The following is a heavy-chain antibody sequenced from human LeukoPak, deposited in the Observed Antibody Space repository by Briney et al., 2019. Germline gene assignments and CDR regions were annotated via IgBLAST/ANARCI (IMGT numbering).Heavy chain of an antibody. CDR1: GYSISSGYY. CDR3: ARLLAERSGVGDFDY. CDR2: IYHSGST. D-gene: IGHD2-15*01. V-gene: IGHV4-38-2*02. J-gene: IGHJ4*02. Sequence: SETLSLTCTVSGYSISSGYYWGWIRQPPGKGLEWIGSIYHSGSTYYNPSLRSRVTISVDTSKNQFSLKLSSVTAADTAVYYCARLLAERSGVGDFDYWGQGTLVTVSS.